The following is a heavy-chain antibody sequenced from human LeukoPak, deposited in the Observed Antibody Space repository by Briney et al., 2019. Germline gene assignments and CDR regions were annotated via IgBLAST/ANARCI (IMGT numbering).Heavy chain of an antibody. D-gene: IGHD3-10*01. CDR2: ISWNSGSI. CDR1: GFTFDDYA. V-gene: IGHV3-9*01. J-gene: IGHJ6*02. Sequence: GGSLRLSCAASGFTFDDYAMHWVRHAPGKGLEWVSGISWNSGSIGYADSVRGRFTISRDNAKNSLYLQMNSLRAEDTALYYCAKDIATYYYRSGSSYYYYGMDVWGQGTTVTVSS. CDR3: AKDIATYYYRSGSSYYYYGMDV.